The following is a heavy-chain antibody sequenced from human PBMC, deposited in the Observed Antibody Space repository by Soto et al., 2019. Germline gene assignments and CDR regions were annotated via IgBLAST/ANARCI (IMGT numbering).Heavy chain of an antibody. CDR2: INHSGST. J-gene: IGHJ4*02. CDR3: ARVYGGNNPPFDY. CDR1: GGSFSGYY. Sequence: QVQLQQWCAGLLKPSETLSLTCAAYGGSFSGYYWSWIRQPPGKGLEWIGEINHSGSTNYNPSLKSRVTISVDTSKNQFSLKLSSVTAADTAVYYCARVYGGNNPPFDYWGQGTLVTVSS. V-gene: IGHV4-34*01. D-gene: IGHD4-17*01.